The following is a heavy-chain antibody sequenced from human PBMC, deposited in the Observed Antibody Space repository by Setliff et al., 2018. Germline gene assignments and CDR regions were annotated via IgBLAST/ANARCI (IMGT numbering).Heavy chain of an antibody. D-gene: IGHD2-15*01. CDR1: GFTFSSYA. J-gene: IGHJ4*02. Sequence: PGGSLRLSCAASGFTFSSYAMHWVRQAPGKGLEYVSAISSNGGSTYYADSVKGRFTISRDNSKNTLYLQMGSLRAEDMAVYYCARGPCSGGSCYYQDYWGQGTLVTVSS. CDR3: ARGPCSGGSCYYQDY. V-gene: IGHV3-64*02. CDR2: ISSNGGST.